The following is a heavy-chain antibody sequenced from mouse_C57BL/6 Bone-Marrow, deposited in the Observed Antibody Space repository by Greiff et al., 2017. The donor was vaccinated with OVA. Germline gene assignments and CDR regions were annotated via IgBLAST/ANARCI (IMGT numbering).Heavy chain of an antibody. CDR2: INSDGGST. J-gene: IGHJ3*01. CDR1: EYEFPSHD. CDR3: ARHHSNYPAWFAY. Sequence: EVQGVESGGGLVQPGESLKLSCESNEYEFPSHDMSWVRKTPEKRLELVAAINSDGGSTYYPDTMERRFIISRDNTKETLYLQMRSLRSEDTAVYYCARHHSNYPAWFAYWGQGTLVTVSA. V-gene: IGHV5-2*01. D-gene: IGHD2-5*01.